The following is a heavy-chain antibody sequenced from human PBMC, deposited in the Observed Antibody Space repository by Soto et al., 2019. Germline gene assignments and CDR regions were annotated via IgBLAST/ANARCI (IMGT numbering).Heavy chain of an antibody. V-gene: IGHV4-39*01. CDR2: IYYSGST. Sequence: SETLSLTCPVSGGSISSSSYYWGWIRQPPGKGLEWIGSIYYSGSTYYNPSLKSRVTISVDTSKNQFSLKLSSVTAADTAVYYCASMVRGLYGMDVWGQGTTVTVSS. CDR3: ASMVRGLYGMDV. CDR1: GGSISSSSYY. J-gene: IGHJ6*02. D-gene: IGHD3-10*01.